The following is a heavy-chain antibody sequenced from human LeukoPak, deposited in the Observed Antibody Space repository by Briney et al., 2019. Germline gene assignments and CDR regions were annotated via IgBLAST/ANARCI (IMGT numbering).Heavy chain of an antibody. D-gene: IGHD3-10*01. CDR2: ISGSGGST. J-gene: IGHJ4*02. CDR3: ARDSGGGYYGSKGYSSY. V-gene: IGHV3-23*01. Sequence: PGGSLRLSCAASGFTFSSYAMSWVRQAPGKGLEWVSAISGSGGSTYYADSVKGRFTISRDNSKNTLYLQMDSLRAEDTAVYHCARDSGGGYYGSKGYSSYWGQGTLVTVSS. CDR1: GFTFSSYA.